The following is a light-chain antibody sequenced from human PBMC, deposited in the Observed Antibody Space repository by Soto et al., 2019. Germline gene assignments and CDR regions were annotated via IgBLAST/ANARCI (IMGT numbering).Light chain of an antibody. V-gene: IGLV2-14*01. Sequence: QSALTQPASVSGSPRQSITISCTGTSSDVGGYNYVSWYQQHPGKAPKLMIYDVSNRPSGVSNRFSGSKSGNTASLTISGLQAEDEADYYCSSYTSSSTNVVFGGGTKVTVL. CDR2: DVS. CDR1: SSDVGGYNY. J-gene: IGLJ2*01. CDR3: SSYTSSSTNVV.